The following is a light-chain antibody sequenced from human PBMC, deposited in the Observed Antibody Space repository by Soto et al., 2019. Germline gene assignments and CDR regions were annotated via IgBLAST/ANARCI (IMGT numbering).Light chain of an antibody. CDR1: QGISSY. Sequence: AIRMTQSPSSFSASTGDRVTITCRARQGISSYLAWYQQKPGKAPKLLLYAASTLQSGVPSRFSGSGSGTDFTLTIRCLQSEDFATYYCQQYYSYPRTFGQGTKVDIK. CDR2: AAS. V-gene: IGKV1-8*01. J-gene: IGKJ1*01. CDR3: QQYYSYPRT.